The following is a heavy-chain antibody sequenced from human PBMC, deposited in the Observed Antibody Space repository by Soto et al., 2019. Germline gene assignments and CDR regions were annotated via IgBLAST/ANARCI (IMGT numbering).Heavy chain of an antibody. Sequence: ASVKVSCKASGYTFTSYGISWVRQAPGQGLEWMGWISAYNGNTNYAQKLQGRVTMTTDASTSTAYMELRSLRSDDTAVYYCARDVYCTNGVYHEIAAKDAFDIWGQGTMVTVSS. CDR2: ISAYNGNT. V-gene: IGHV1-18*01. D-gene: IGHD2-8*01. CDR3: ARDVYCTNGVYHEIAAKDAFDI. J-gene: IGHJ3*02. CDR1: GYTFTSYG.